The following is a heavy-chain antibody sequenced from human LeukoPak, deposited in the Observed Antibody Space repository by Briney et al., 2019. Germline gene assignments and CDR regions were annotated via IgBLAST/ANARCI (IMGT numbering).Heavy chain of an antibody. CDR2: IIPIFGTA. CDR3: ARGRSSSWYRTPSDAFDI. J-gene: IGHJ3*02. CDR1: GYTFTSYG. V-gene: IGHV1-69*13. Sequence: SVKVSCKASGYTFTSYGISWVRQAPGQGLEWVGGIIPIFGTANYAQKFQGRVTITADESTSTAYMELSSLRSEDTAVYYCARGRSSSWYRTPSDAFDIWGQGTMVTVSS. D-gene: IGHD6-13*01.